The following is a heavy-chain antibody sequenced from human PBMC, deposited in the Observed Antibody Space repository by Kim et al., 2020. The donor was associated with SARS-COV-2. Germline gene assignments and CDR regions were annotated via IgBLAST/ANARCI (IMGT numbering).Heavy chain of an antibody. CDR3: VRGYGTLPGFTPPPLVL. CDR2: IAISGSQI. D-gene: IGHD3-9*01. Sequence: GGSLRLSCEASGFTFSSHGMHWVRQAPGKGLEWVSFIAISGSQIYYAESVKGRFTISRDDAKRTLYLQMNSLRVEDTAVYYCVRGYGTLPGFTPPPLVLWGQGILLTVSS. CDR1: GFTFSSHG. J-gene: IGHJ4*02. V-gene: IGHV3-21*01.